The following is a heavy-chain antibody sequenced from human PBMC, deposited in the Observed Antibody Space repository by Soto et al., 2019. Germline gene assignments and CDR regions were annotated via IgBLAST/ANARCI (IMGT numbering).Heavy chain of an antibody. CDR1: GFTFSNAW. V-gene: IGHV3-15*07. CDR3: TTHYSRDYYDSSGYYFLEIFDY. Sequence: GGSLRLSCAASGFTFSNAWMNWVRQAPGKGLEWVGRIKSKTDGGTTDYAAPVKGRFTISRDDSKNTPYLQMNSLKTEDTAVYYCTTHYSRDYYDSSGYYFLEIFDYWGQGTLVTVSS. J-gene: IGHJ4*02. CDR2: IKSKTDGGTT. D-gene: IGHD3-22*01.